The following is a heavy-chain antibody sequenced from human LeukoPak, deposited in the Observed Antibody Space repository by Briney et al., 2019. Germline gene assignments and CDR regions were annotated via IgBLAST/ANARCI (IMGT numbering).Heavy chain of an antibody. D-gene: IGHD2-2*01. CDR1: GFTFSNYW. Sequence: GGSLRLSCAASGFTFSNYWMHWVRQVPGKGLVWVSRIDDDGSDTTYADSVKGRFTISRDNAKNTPYLQMNSLRVEDTAVYYCARVRYCSTTSCTKAYFDSWGQGTLVTVSS. J-gene: IGHJ4*02. CDR2: IDDDGSDT. V-gene: IGHV3-74*01. CDR3: ARVRYCSTTSCTKAYFDS.